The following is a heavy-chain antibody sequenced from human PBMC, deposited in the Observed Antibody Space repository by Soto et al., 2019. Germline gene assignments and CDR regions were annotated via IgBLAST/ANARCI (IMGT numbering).Heavy chain of an antibody. CDR2: IKGSGGDK. D-gene: IGHD3-22*01. CDR3: AKDPTYYYDSSGYYRPRFFGY. V-gene: IGHV3-23*01. J-gene: IGHJ4*02. CDR1: GITFSSYR. Sequence: GSLRVSCAASGITFSSYRMSWVRQAPGKGLEWVSDIKGSGGDKYYVDSVKGRFTISRDNSKNTLYLQMNSLRAEDTAVYYCAKDPTYYYDSSGYYRPRFFGYWGQGSLVTVSP.